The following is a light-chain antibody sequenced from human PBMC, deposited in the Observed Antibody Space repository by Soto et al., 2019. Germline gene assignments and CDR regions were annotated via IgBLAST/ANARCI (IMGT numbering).Light chain of an antibody. Sequence: DIQMTQSPSSLSASVGDRVTITCRASQGIGNYLAWYQQKPGKVPKLLIYAASTLQSGVPSRFSGSGSGTDFTLTISSLQPEDVATYYRQKYNSAHLTFGGGTKV. J-gene: IGKJ4*01. CDR1: QGIGNY. CDR2: AAS. CDR3: QKYNSAHLT. V-gene: IGKV1-27*01.